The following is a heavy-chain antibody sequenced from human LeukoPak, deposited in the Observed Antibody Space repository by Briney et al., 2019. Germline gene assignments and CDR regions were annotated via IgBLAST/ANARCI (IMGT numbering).Heavy chain of an antibody. D-gene: IGHD5-24*01. CDR3: AREGYNYYYYYYMDV. Sequence: ASVKVSCKASGYTFTSYGISWVRQAPGQGLEWMGWISGYNGHTKYAQKLQGRVTMTTDTFTSTAYMELRSLRSDDTAVYYCAREGYNYYYYYYMDVWGKGTTVTISS. CDR1: GYTFTSYG. CDR2: ISGYNGHT. V-gene: IGHV1-18*01. J-gene: IGHJ6*03.